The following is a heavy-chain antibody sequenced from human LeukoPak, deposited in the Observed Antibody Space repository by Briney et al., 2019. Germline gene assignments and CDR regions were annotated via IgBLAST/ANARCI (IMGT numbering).Heavy chain of an antibody. CDR3: ARDGRQLLFDY. V-gene: IGHV1-2*02. D-gene: IGHD2-2*01. CDR2: INPNSGNT. Sequence: GASVKVSCKASGYTFTGYYMHWVRQAPGQGLEWMGWINPNSGNTDYAQKFQGRVTMTRDTSISTAYMELSSLRSDDSAVYYCARDGRQLLFDYWGQGTLVTVSS. J-gene: IGHJ4*02. CDR1: GYTFTGYY.